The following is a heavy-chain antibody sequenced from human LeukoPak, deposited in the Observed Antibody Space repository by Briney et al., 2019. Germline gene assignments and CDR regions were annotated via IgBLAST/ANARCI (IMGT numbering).Heavy chain of an antibody. CDR1: GFTFSGYW. D-gene: IGHD6-13*01. V-gene: IGHV3-21*01. CDR2: ISSSSSYI. Sequence: GGSLRLSCAASGFTFSGYWMNWVRQAPGKGLEWVSSISSSSSYIYYADSVKGRFTISRDNAKNSLYLQMNSLRAEDTAVYYCARDPLAAAGTGVPFDYWGQGTLVTVSS. CDR3: ARDPLAAAGTGVPFDY. J-gene: IGHJ4*02.